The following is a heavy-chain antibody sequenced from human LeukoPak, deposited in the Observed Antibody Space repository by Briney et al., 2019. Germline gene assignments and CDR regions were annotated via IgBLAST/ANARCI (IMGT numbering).Heavy chain of an antibody. CDR3: AREPRGIAVAATGGFDY. CDR2: IYHSGST. Sequence: SETLSLTCTVSGYSISSGYYWGWIRQPPGKGLEWIGSIYHSGSTYYNPSLKSRVTISVDTSKNQFSLKLSSVTAADTAVYYCAREPRGIAVAATGGFDYWGQGSLVTVSS. V-gene: IGHV4-38-2*02. J-gene: IGHJ4*02. CDR1: GYSISSGYY. D-gene: IGHD6-19*01.